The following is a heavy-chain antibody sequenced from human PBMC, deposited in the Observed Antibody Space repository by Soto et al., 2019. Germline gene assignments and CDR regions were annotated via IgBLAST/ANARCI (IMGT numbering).Heavy chain of an antibody. CDR2: IHYFGST. D-gene: IGHD1-26*01. Sequence: SETLSLTCTVSGGSLNSSSHYWSWIRQPPGKGLEWIGYIHYFGSTKYNPSLESRVVISVDTSKNQFSLKVPSVTAADTAIYFCARGGSYVGFDSWGQGARVTVSS. V-gene: IGHV4-61*01. CDR1: GGSLNSSSHY. J-gene: IGHJ4*02. CDR3: ARGGSYVGFDS.